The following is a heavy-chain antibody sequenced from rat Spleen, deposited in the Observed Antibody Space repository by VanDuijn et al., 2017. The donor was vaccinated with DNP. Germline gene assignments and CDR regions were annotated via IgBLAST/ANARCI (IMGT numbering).Heavy chain of an antibody. J-gene: IGHJ2*01. CDR1: GFTFSNYY. CDR3: ATRGGD. CDR2: ISNSGGSI. Sequence: EVQLVESGGGLVQPGRSLKLSCAASGFTFSNYYMAWVRQAPKKGLEWVASISNSGGSIYYRDSVKGRFTIYRENAKSTLYLQMDSLRSEDTATYYCATRGGDWGQGVMVTVSS. V-gene: IGHV5-25*01.